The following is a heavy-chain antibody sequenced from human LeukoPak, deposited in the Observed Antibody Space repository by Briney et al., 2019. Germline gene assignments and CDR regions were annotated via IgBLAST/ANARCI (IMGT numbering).Heavy chain of an antibody. Sequence: PGKSLRLSCAASGFTFDDYAMHWVRQAPGKGLEWVSGISWNSGTIGYADSVKGRFTISRDNAKNSLYLQMNSLRAEDTAVYYCAKTVAAAGTWGQGTLVTVSS. CDR1: GFTFDDYA. J-gene: IGHJ5*02. V-gene: IGHV3-9*01. D-gene: IGHD6-13*01. CDR2: ISWNSGTI. CDR3: AKTVAAAGT.